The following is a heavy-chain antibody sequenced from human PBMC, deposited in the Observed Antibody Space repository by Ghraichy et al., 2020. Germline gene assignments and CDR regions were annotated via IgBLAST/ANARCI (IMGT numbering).Heavy chain of an antibody. V-gene: IGHV3-21*01. D-gene: IGHD6-13*01. CDR2: ISSSSSYI. J-gene: IGHJ6*03. CDR3: ARDHMKQQLVYGYYYYMDV. CDR1: GFTFSSYS. Sequence: GGSLRLSCAASGFTFSSYSMNWVRQAPGKGLEWVSSISSSSSYIYYADSVKGRFTISRDNAKNSLYLQMNSLRAEDTAVYYCARDHMKQQLVYGYYYYMDVWGKGTTVTVSS.